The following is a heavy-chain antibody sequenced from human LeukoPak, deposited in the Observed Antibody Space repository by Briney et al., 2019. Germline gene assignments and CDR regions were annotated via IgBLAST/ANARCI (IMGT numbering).Heavy chain of an antibody. V-gene: IGHV1-18*01. CDR2: ISAYNGNT. D-gene: IGHD3-22*01. J-gene: IGHJ4*02. CDR1: GYTFTSYG. Sequence: ASVKVSCKASGYTFTSYGISWVRQAPGQGLEWMGWISAYNGNTNYAQKLQGRVTMTTDTSKSTAYMELRSLRSDDTAVYYCARVDTMIVVVIPDYWGQGTLVTVSS. CDR3: ARVDTMIVVVIPDY.